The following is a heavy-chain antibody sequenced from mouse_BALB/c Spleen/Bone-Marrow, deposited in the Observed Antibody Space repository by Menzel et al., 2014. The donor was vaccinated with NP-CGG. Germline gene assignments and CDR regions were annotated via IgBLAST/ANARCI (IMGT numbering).Heavy chain of an antibody. CDR3: ARRVITTGPGFAY. Sequence: VQLQQSGPELVRPGASVKISCKASGYSFTSYYIHWVKQNHGKSLEWIGYIDPLNGVTIYNQKFKGKATLTADKYSSTAYMHLSSLTSEDSAVYYCARRVITTGPGFAYWGQGTLVTVSA. V-gene: IGHV1-31*01. CDR1: GYSFTSYY. D-gene: IGHD2-4*01. CDR2: IDPLNGVT. J-gene: IGHJ3*01.